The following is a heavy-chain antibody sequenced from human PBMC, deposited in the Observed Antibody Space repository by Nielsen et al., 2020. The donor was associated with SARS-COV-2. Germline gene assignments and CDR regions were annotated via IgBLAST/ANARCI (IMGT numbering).Heavy chain of an antibody. CDR3: ASWNRGLLPTNYYYYGMDV. J-gene: IGHJ6*02. D-gene: IGHD1-1*01. V-gene: IGHV1-69*06. Sequence: WVRQAPGRGLEWMGGIIPIFGTANYAQKFQGRVTITADKSTSTAYMELSSLRSEDTAVYYCASWNRGLLPTNYYYYGMDVWGQGTTVTVSS. CDR2: IIPIFGTA.